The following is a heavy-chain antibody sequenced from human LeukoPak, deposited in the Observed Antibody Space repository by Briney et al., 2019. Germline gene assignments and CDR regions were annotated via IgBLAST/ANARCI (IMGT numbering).Heavy chain of an antibody. J-gene: IGHJ6*02. Sequence: GGSLRLSCAASGFTFSNAWMSWVRQAPGKGLEWVGRIKSKTDGGTTDYAAPVKGRFTISRDDSKNTLYLQMNSLKTEDTAVYYCTTEGRDYYYYYYGMDVWGQGTTVTVSS. CDR3: TTEGRDYYYYYYGMDV. D-gene: IGHD4-17*01. CDR1: GFTFSNAW. CDR2: IKSKTDGGTT. V-gene: IGHV3-15*01.